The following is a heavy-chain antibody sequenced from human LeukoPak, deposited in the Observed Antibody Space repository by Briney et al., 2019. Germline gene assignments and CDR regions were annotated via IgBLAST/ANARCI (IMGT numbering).Heavy chain of an antibody. CDR1: GFTFSSYE. J-gene: IGHJ4*02. D-gene: IGHD3-10*02. CDR3: ARNVYNFDY. Sequence: PGGSLRLSCAASGFTFSSYEMNWVRQAPGKGLEWVSYISSSGSTIYYADSVQGRSTISRDNAQNSLYLQMSSLRAEDTAVYYCARNVYNFDYWGQGTLVTVSS. V-gene: IGHV3-48*03. CDR2: ISSSGSTI.